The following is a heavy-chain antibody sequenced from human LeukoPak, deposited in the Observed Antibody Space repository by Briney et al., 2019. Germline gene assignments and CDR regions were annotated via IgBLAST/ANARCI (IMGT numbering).Heavy chain of an antibody. V-gene: IGHV4-4*07. CDR3: ARDSGYIADDAFDI. Sequence: SETLSLTCTVSGGSISSYYWSWIRQPAGKGLEWIGRIYTSGSTNYNPSLKSRVTMSVDTSKNQFSLKLSSVTAADTAVYYCARDSGYIADDAFDIWGQGTMVTVSS. CDR2: IYTSGST. CDR1: GGSISSYY. J-gene: IGHJ3*02. D-gene: IGHD5-24*01.